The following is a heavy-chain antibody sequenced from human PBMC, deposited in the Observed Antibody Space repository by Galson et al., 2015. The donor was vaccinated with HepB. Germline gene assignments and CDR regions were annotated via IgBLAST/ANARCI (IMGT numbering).Heavy chain of an antibody. J-gene: IGHJ4*02. Sequence: SLRLSCAASGFTFSSYSMNWVRQAPGKGLEWVSSISSSSSYIYYADSVKGRFTISRDNAKNSLYLQMNGLRAEDTAVYYCARVSFFRNYYDSSGYYGGDFDYWGQGTLVTVSS. V-gene: IGHV3-21*01. CDR3: ARVSFFRNYYDSSGYYGGDFDY. CDR2: ISSSSSYI. D-gene: IGHD3-22*01. CDR1: GFTFSSYS.